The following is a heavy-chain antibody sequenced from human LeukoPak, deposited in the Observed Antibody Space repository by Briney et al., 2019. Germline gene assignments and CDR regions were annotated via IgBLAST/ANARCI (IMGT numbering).Heavy chain of an antibody. J-gene: IGHJ4*02. CDR1: GGSISSSSYY. CDR2: IYYSGST. V-gene: IGHV4-39*07. D-gene: IGHD5-18*01. Sequence: SETLSLTCTVSGGSISSSSYYWGWIRQPPGKGLEWIGSIYYSGSTYYNPSLKSRVTISVDTSKNQFSLKLSSVTAADTAVYYCARDNSYEIDYWGQGTLVTVSS. CDR3: ARDNSYEIDY.